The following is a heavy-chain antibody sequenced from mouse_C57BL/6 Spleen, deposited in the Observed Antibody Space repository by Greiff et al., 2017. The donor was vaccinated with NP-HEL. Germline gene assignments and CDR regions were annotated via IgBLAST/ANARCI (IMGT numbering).Heavy chain of an antibody. J-gene: IGHJ2*01. CDR2: ISDGGSYT. CDR3: ARDKGSNLFDY. CDR1: GFTFSSYA. Sequence: DVHLVESGGGLVKPGGSLKLSCAASGFTFSSYAMSWVRQTPEKRLEWVATISDGGSYTYYPDNVKGRFTISRDNAKNNLYLQMSHLKSEDTAMYYCARDKGSNLFDYWGQGTTLTVSS. V-gene: IGHV5-4*01. D-gene: IGHD2-5*01.